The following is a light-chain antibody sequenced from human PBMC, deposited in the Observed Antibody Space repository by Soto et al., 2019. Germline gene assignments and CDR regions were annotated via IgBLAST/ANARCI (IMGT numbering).Light chain of an antibody. CDR1: SSDGGGYNY. V-gene: IGLV2-8*01. CDR2: EVS. CDR3: SSYAGSNHVV. Sequence: QSALTQPPSASGSPGQSVTISCTGTSSDGGGYNYVSWYQQHPGKAPKLMIYEVSKRPSGVPDRFSGSKSGNTDSLTVSGLQAEDEADYYGSSYAGSNHVVFGGGTKLTVL. J-gene: IGLJ2*01.